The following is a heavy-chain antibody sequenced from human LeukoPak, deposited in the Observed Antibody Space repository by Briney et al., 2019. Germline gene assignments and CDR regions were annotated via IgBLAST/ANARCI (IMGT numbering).Heavy chain of an antibody. J-gene: IGHJ4*02. CDR3: ARDLDYCSSTSCPPNFDY. CDR2: INWNGGST. D-gene: IGHD2-2*01. V-gene: IGHV3-20*04. CDR1: GFTFDDYG. Sequence: GGSLRLSCAASGFTFDDYGMSWVRQAPGKGLEWVSGINWNGGSTGYADSVKGRFTISRDNAKNSLYLQMNSLRAEDTALYYCARDLDYCSSTSCPPNFDYWGQGTLVTVS.